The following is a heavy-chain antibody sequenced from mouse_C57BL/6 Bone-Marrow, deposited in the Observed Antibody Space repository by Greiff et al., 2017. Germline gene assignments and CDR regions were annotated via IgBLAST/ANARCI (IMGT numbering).Heavy chain of an antibody. D-gene: IGHD1-1*01. CDR3: ARSMGYGRALYYFDD. V-gene: IGHV1-69*01. J-gene: IGHJ2*01. CDR2: IDPSDSYT. CDR1: GYTFTSYW. Sequence: VQLQQPGAELVMPGASVKLSCKASGYTFTSYWMHWVKQRPGQGLEWIGEIDPSDSYTNYNQKFKGKSTLTVDKSSSTAYMQLSSLTSEDSAVYYCARSMGYGRALYYFDDWGQGTTLTVSS.